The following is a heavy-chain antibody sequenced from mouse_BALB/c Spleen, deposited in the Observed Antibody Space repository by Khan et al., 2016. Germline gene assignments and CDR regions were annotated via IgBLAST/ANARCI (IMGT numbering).Heavy chain of an antibody. V-gene: IGHV1-85*01. J-gene: IGHJ3*01. CDR1: GYTFTSYD. CDR3: TRTYYKYDGSWFAY. CDR2: IFPGDGST. D-gene: IGHD2-14*01. Sequence: QVQLKQSGAELIKPGASVKLSCKASGYTFTSYDINWVRQRPEQGLEWIGWIFPGDGSTKYNEKFMGKATLTTDQSSSTAYMQLSRLTSEDSAVYFCTRTYYKYDGSWFAYWGQGTLVTVSA.